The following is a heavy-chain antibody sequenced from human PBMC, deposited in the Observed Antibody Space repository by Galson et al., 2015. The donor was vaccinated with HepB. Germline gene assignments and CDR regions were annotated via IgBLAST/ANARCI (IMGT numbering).Heavy chain of an antibody. CDR2: IKPDGSDK. D-gene: IGHD3-10*01. CDR3: ARDYHGSGRTHTSDI. J-gene: IGHJ3*02. Sequence: SLRLSCAASRFTFGSYWMSWVRQAPGKGPEWVANIKPDGSDKYYGDSVRGRFTISRDNAKNSLYLQMNSLTAEEQALYYCARDYHGSGRTHTSDIWGQGTLVTVSS. CDR1: RFTFGSYW. V-gene: IGHV3-7*01.